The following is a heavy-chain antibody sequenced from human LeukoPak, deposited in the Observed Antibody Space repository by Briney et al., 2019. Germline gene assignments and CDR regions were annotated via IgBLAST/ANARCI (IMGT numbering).Heavy chain of an antibody. Sequence: ASVKVSCKASGYTFTSYGISWVRQAPGQGLEWMGWISAYNGNTNYAQKLQGRVTMTTDTSTSTAYMELRSLRSDDTAVYYCARDWCSGDCSSYPFDYWGQGTLVTVSS. V-gene: IGHV1-18*01. D-gene: IGHD2-2*01. CDR1: GYTFTSYG. CDR2: ISAYNGNT. CDR3: ARDWCSGDCSSYPFDY. J-gene: IGHJ4*02.